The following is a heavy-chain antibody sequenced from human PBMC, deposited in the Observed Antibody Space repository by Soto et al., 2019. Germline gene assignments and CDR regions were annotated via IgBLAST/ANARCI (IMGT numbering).Heavy chain of an antibody. V-gene: IGHV3-30*18. CDR3: AKAGSALNGGIDS. CDR1: GFTFSSYG. CDR2: ISYDGSNK. D-gene: IGHD2-15*01. J-gene: IGHJ4*02. Sequence: QVQLVESGGGVVQPGRSLRLSCAASGFTFSSYGMHWVRQAPGKGLEWVAVISYDGSNKYYADSVKGRFTISRDNSKNTRYLQMNSLRAEDTAVYYGAKAGSALNGGIDSWGQGTLVTVSS.